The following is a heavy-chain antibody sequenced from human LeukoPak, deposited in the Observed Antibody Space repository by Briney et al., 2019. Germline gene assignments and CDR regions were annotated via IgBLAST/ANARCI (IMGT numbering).Heavy chain of an antibody. CDR3: ARGVDYYENSGTIDY. D-gene: IGHD3-22*01. Sequence: GKSLRLSCTASGFTFSDYGMHWVRQPPGKRLEWVAIIWYDGSNKEYEDSVKGRFTISRDNSKNTLYLQMNSLRAEDTAVYYCARGVDYYENSGTIDYWGQGTLVTVSS. CDR1: GFTFSDYG. CDR2: IWYDGSNK. J-gene: IGHJ4*02. V-gene: IGHV3-33*01.